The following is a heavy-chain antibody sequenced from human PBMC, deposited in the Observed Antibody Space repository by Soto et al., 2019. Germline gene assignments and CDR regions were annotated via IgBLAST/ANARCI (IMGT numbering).Heavy chain of an antibody. D-gene: IGHD3-10*01. CDR2: IKYNGLT. Sequence: QLQVQESGPGLVKASETLSLTCSGSGGSISSDTYYWVWVRQPPGRGLAWIGSIKYNGLTYYSPSLKSRVAMSVDTPKNQFSLHLTSVTAADTAVYSCARQRAWYGEWAFDIWGQGTRVTVSS. CDR1: GGSISSDTYY. CDR3: ARQRAWYGEWAFDI. V-gene: IGHV4-39*01. J-gene: IGHJ3*02.